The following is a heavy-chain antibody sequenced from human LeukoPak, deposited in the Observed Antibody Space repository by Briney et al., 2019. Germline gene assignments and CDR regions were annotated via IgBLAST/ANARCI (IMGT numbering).Heavy chain of an antibody. CDR1: GSNFSTYS. J-gene: IGHJ4*02. V-gene: IGHV3-21*01. Sequence: PGGSLRLSCAASGSNFSTYSMNWVRQAPGKGLEWVSSISSRLTYIYYADSVKGRFTISRDNAKNSLYPQMNSLRAEDTAVYYCASRRDGYTHFDYWGQGTLVTVSS. CDR3: ASRRDGYTHFDY. CDR2: ISSRLTYI. D-gene: IGHD5-24*01.